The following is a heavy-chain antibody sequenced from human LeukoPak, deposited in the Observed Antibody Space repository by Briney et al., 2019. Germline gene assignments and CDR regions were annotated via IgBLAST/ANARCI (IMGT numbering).Heavy chain of an antibody. D-gene: IGHD2-15*01. CDR2: IYYSGNT. Sequence: PSETLSLTCGVSGASFSGYYWSWIRQSPGKRLEWIGSIYYSGNTNYNPSLKSRVTISLDTSKNQFSLKLSSVTAADTAVYYCARVQGYCSGGSCYWLDYWGQGTLVTVSS. CDR1: GASFSGYY. V-gene: IGHV4-59*01. CDR3: ARVQGYCSGGSCYWLDY. J-gene: IGHJ4*02.